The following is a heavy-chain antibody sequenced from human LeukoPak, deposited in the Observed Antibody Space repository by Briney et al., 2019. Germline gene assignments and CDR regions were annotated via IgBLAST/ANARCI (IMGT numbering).Heavy chain of an antibody. V-gene: IGHV3-30*18. CDR3: AKDGSYYDILTGYHYFDY. D-gene: IGHD3-9*01. J-gene: IGHJ4*02. CDR1: GFTFSSYG. CDR2: ISYDGSNK. Sequence: GGSLRLSCAAPGFTFSSYGMHWVRQAPGKGLEWVAVISYDGSNKYYADSVKGRFTISRDNSKNTLYLQMNSLRAEDTAVYYCAKDGSYYDILTGYHYFDYWGQGTLVTVSS.